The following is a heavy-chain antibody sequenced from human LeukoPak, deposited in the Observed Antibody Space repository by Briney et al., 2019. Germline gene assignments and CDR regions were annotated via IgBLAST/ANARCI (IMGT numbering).Heavy chain of an antibody. D-gene: IGHD3-3*01. Sequence: PSETLSLTCTVSGASISSSTYYWDWIRQPPGKGLEWIGEINHSGSTNYNPSLKSRVTISVDTSKNQFSLKLSSVTAADTAVYYCARGDYEFYYYYYMDVWGKGTTVTVSS. CDR1: GASISSSTYY. CDR2: INHSGST. J-gene: IGHJ6*03. CDR3: ARGDYEFYYYYYMDV. V-gene: IGHV4-39*07.